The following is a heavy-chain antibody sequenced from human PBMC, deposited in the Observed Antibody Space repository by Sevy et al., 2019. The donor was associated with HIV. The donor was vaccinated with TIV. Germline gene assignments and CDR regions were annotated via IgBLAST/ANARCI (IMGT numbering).Heavy chain of an antibody. Sequence: SETLSLTCAVYGGSFSGYYWSWIRQPPGKGLEWIGEINHSGSTNYNPSLKSRVTISVDTSKNQFSLKLSSVTAADTAVYYCARHCGSTSCSHAFDIWGQGTMVT. D-gene: IGHD2-2*01. CDR2: INHSGST. J-gene: IGHJ3*02. V-gene: IGHV4-34*01. CDR1: GGSFSGYY. CDR3: ARHCGSTSCSHAFDI.